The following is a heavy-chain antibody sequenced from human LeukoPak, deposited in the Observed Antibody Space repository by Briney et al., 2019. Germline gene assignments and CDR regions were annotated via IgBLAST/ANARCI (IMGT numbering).Heavy chain of an antibody. V-gene: IGHV3-30*18. CDR2: ISYDGSNK. D-gene: IGHD3-10*01. Sequence: GGSLRLSCAASGFTFSSYGMHWVRQAPGKGLEWVAVISYDGSNKYYADSVKGRFTISRDNSKNTLYLQMNSLRAEDTAVYYCAKDRFRGRYGPGPFDYWGQGTLVTVSS. CDR1: GFTFSSYG. CDR3: AKDRFRGRYGPGPFDY. J-gene: IGHJ4*02.